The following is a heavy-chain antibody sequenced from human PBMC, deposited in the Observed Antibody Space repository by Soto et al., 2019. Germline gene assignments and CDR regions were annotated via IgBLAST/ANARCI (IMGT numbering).Heavy chain of an antibody. CDR3: ARDSGSYYVDY. V-gene: IGHV3-30-3*01. CDR1: GFPFSSYA. D-gene: IGHD1-26*01. J-gene: IGHJ4*02. CDR2: ISYDGSNK. Sequence: PGGSLRLSCAASGFPFSSYAMHWVRQAPGKGLEWVAVISYDGSNKYYADSVKGRFTISRDNSKNTLYLQMNSLRAEDTAVYYCARDSGSYYVDYWGQGTLVTVSS.